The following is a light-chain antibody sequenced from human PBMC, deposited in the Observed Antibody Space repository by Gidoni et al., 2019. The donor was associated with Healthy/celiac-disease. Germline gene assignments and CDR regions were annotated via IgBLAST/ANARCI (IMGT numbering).Light chain of an antibody. V-gene: IGKV3-20*01. CDR3: QQYGSSLMYT. J-gene: IGKJ2*01. Sequence: EIVLTQSPGTLSLSPGERATLSCRASQSVSSSYLAWYQQKPGQAPRLLIYGGSSKATGIPDKFNGSGSGTDFTLTISRLEPEDFAVYYCQQYGSSLMYTFGQGTKLEIK. CDR2: GGS. CDR1: QSVSSSY.